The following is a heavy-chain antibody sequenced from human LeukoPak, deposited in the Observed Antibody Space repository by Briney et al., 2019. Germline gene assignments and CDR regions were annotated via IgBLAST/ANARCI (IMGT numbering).Heavy chain of an antibody. J-gene: IGHJ5*02. Sequence: SETLSLTCTVSGGSISSYYWSWIRQPPGKGLEWIGYIYYSGSTNYNPSLKSRVTISVDTSKNQFSLKLSSVTAADTAVYYCARGPPGGRNNWFDPWGQGTLVTVSS. CDR1: GGSISSYY. CDR2: IYYSGST. CDR3: ARGPPGGRNNWFDP. D-gene: IGHD4-23*01. V-gene: IGHV4-59*12.